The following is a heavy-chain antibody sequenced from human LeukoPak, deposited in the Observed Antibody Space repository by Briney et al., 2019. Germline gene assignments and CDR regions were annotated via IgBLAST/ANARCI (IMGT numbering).Heavy chain of an antibody. J-gene: IGHJ5*02. Sequence: SETLSLTCSVSGGSISSSSYYWGWIRRPPGKGLEWIASIYYSGTTHYNPSPKSRVTMSVDTSKNQFSLKLTAVTAADTAVYYCARQFHGSGYVDDLWGQGILVTVSS. D-gene: IGHD5-12*01. CDR1: GGSISSSSYY. CDR3: ARQFHGSGYVDDL. CDR2: IYYSGTT. V-gene: IGHV4-39*01.